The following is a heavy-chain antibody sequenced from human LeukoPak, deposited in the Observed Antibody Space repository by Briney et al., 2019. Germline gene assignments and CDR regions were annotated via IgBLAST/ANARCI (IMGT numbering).Heavy chain of an antibody. Sequence: PSETLSLTCTVSGGSISSGSYYWSWIRQPAGKGLEWIGRIYTSGSTNYNPSLKSRVTISVDTSKNQFSLKLSSVTAADTAVYYCARDPYSGRPEDAFDIWGQGTMVTVSS. CDR2: IYTSGST. CDR1: GGSISSGSYY. V-gene: IGHV4-61*02. CDR3: ARDPYSGRPEDAFDI. D-gene: IGHD1-26*01. J-gene: IGHJ3*02.